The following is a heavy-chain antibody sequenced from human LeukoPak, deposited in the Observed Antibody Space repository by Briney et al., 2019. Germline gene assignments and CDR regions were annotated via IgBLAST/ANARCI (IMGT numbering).Heavy chain of an antibody. CDR1: GFTFSSSA. CDR2: ISNNGGYT. Sequence: GGSLRLSCAASGFTFSSSAMSWVRQAPGKGLEWVSAISNNGGYTYYADSVQGRFTISRDNSKSTLCLQLSSLRAEDTAVYYCARDYSSVPEYWGQGTLVTVSS. CDR3: ARDYSSVPEY. V-gene: IGHV3-23*01. D-gene: IGHD6-19*01. J-gene: IGHJ4*02.